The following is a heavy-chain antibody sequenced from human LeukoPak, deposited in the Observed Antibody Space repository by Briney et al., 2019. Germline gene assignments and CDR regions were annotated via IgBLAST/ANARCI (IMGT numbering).Heavy chain of an antibody. CDR1: GFTFSDYY. CDR2: ISSSGSTI. J-gene: IGHJ4*02. CDR3: ARLRFLEWLPTYFDY. Sequence: GGSLRLSCAASGFTFSDYYMSWIRQAPGKGLEWVSYISSSGSTIYYADSVKGRFTISRDNAKNSLYLQMNSLRAEDTAVYYCARLRFLEWLPTYFDYWGQGTLVTVFS. D-gene: IGHD3-3*01. V-gene: IGHV3-11*01.